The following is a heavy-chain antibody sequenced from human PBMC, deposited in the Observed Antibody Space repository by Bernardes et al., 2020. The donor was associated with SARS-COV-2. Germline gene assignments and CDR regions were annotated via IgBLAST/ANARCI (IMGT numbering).Heavy chain of an antibody. Sequence: GGSLRLSCAASGFTFDDYAMHWVRQAPGKGLEWVSGINWNSGSIDYADSVKGRFTISRDNAKNSLYLQMNSLRPEDTALYYCAKDTAYDSSGSSNFDYWGQGTLVTVSS. CDR1: GFTFDDYA. V-gene: IGHV3-9*01. CDR2: INWNSGSI. J-gene: IGHJ4*02. D-gene: IGHD3-22*01. CDR3: AKDTAYDSSGSSNFDY.